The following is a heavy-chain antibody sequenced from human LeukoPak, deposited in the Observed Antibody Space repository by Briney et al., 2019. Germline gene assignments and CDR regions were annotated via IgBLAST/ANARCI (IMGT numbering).Heavy chain of an antibody. D-gene: IGHD1-14*01. CDR1: GFTFSSYG. Sequence: PGRSLRLSCAASGFTFSSYGMHWVRHTPRKGMEGVAVIPHDRNNNYYADSVKGRFTITQDNSKNTLYPQMNSPGDEDTAVYYCAKEYLSGFDPWGQGTLVTVSS. CDR2: IPHDRNNN. J-gene: IGHJ5*02. V-gene: IGHV3-30*18. CDR3: AKEYLSGFDP.